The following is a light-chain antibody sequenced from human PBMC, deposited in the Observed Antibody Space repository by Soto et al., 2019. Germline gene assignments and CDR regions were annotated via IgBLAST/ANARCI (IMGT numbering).Light chain of an antibody. CDR1: QAIANS. J-gene: IGKJ2*01. Sequence: DIQMTQSPSSLSASVGDRVTITCQASQAIANSLNWYQHKPGKPPKLLIYDASNLETGVPSRFSGSGSGTDFTFTISSLQPEDIATYYCQQYDRTFGQGTKVDIK. V-gene: IGKV1-33*01. CDR3: QQYDRT. CDR2: DAS.